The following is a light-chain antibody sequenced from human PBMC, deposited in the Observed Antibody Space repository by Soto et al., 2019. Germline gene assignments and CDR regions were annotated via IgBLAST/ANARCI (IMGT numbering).Light chain of an antibody. V-gene: IGLV2-8*01. CDR3: QSYDRSLSGSF. J-gene: IGLJ1*01. Sequence: QSVLTQPPSASGSPGQSVAISCTGTSSDVGGYNYVSWYQQLPGTVPKLLIYRNTYRPSGVPDRFSGSRSATSASLTITGLQAEDEADYYCQSYDRSLSGSFFGTGTKVTVL. CDR2: RNT. CDR1: SSDVGGYNY.